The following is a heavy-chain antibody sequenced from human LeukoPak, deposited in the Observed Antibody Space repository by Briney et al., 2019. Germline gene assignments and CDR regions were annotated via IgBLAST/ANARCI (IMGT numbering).Heavy chain of an antibody. J-gene: IGHJ4*02. D-gene: IGHD3-22*01. Sequence: PGGSLRLSCAASGFTFSSYGMHWVRQAPGKGLGWVAVIWYDGSNKYYADSVKGRFTISRDNSKNTLYLQMNSLRAEDTAVYYCAKIRYYYDSSGYYDYWGQGTLVTVSS. V-gene: IGHV3-33*06. CDR3: AKIRYYYDSSGYYDY. CDR2: IWYDGSNK. CDR1: GFTFSSYG.